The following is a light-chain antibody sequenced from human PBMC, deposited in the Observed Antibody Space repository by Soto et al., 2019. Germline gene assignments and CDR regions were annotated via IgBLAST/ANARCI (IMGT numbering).Light chain of an antibody. CDR2: TAS. CDR3: QQLSRYPLT. CDR1: QSISIY. J-gene: IGKJ4*01. Sequence: DIQMTQSPSSLSASVGDRVTITCRASQSISIYLNWYQQKPGKAPKVLIYTASSLQSGVPSRFSGIGSGTDFTLSISSLQPEDFATYYCQQLSRYPLTFGGGTKVDIK. V-gene: IGKV1-39*01.